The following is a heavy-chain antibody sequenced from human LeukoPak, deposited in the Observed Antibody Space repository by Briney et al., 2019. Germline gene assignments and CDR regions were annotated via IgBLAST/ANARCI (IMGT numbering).Heavy chain of an antibody. Sequence: GGSLRLSCAASGFTFSSYSMNWVRQAPGKGLEWVSSISSSSSYIYYADSVKGRFTISRDNAKNSLYLQMNSLRAEDTAVYYCATDGYYDSSGYYPTGAFDIWGQGTVVTVSS. CDR3: ATDGYYDSSGYYPTGAFDI. CDR2: ISSSSSYI. CDR1: GFTFSSYS. D-gene: IGHD3-22*01. V-gene: IGHV3-21*01. J-gene: IGHJ3*02.